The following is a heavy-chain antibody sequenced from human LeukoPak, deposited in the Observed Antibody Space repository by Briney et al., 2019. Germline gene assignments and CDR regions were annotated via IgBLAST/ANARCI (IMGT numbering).Heavy chain of an antibody. CDR2: INSGGNST. Sequence: GGSMRLSRAASGLIFSSYWMHWVRHAPGKVLVWVPRINSGGNSTRYADSVKSRFTNSRDNANNPLYLQMNSLRAEDTAVYYCASGSLWSGILEYWGQGTLVIVSS. V-gene: IGHV3-74*01. CDR1: GLIFSSYW. CDR3: ASGSLWSGILEY. D-gene: IGHD3-3*01. J-gene: IGHJ4*02.